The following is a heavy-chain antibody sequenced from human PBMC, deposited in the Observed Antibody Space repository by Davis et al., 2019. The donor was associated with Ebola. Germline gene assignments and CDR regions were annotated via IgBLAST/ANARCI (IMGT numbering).Heavy chain of an antibody. J-gene: IGHJ6*02. V-gene: IGHV1-2*02. CDR3: ARDLSYSYYYHYYGMDV. CDR2: INPISGDT. D-gene: IGHD3-10*01. CDR1: GYTLTDYQ. Sequence: ASVTVSCKASGYTLTDYQMHWVRQAPGQGLEWMGGINPISGDTNYAEKFQGRVSMTRDTSSTTVYMELSRLRSDDTAVYHCARDLSYSYYYHYYGMDVWGQGTTVTVSS.